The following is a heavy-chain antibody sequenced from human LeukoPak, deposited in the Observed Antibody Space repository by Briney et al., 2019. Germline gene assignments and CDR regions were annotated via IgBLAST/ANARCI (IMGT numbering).Heavy chain of an antibody. J-gene: IGHJ4*02. CDR2: IKGDGSEK. CDR3: ARVRGSGWYSSYFDY. Sequence: PGGSLRLSCAASGFTFSSYWMTWVRQAPGKGLEWVGNIKGDGSEKYYVDSVKGRFTISRDNAKNSLYLQMNSLRAEDTAVYYCARVRGSGWYSSYFDYWGQGTLVTVSS. V-gene: IGHV3-7*01. D-gene: IGHD6-19*01. CDR1: GFTFSSYW.